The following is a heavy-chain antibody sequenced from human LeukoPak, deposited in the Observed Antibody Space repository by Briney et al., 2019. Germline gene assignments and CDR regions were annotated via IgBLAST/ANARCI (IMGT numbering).Heavy chain of an antibody. CDR1: GGSFSGYY. CDR3: AKSNGYGLVDI. V-gene: IGHV4-34*01. Sequence: SETLSLTCAVYGGSFSGYYWSWIRQPPGKGLEWVGEINHSGSTNYNPSLKSRVTISVDTSKNQFSLKLYPVTAADTAVYYCAKSNGYGLVDIWGQGTMVTVSS. D-gene: IGHD3-10*01. CDR2: INHSGST. J-gene: IGHJ3*02.